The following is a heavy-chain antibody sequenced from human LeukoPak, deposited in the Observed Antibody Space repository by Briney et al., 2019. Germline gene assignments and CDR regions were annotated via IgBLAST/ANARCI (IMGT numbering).Heavy chain of an antibody. CDR2: IYTSGST. Sequence: PSETLSLTCTVSGGSISSYYWSWIRQPAGKGLEWIGRIYTSGSTNYNPSLKSRVTMSADTSKNQFSLKLSSVTAADSAVYYCARDRDLIAAAGTEGFDYWGQGTLVTVSS. CDR1: GGSISSYY. J-gene: IGHJ4*02. V-gene: IGHV4-4*07. D-gene: IGHD6-13*01. CDR3: ARDRDLIAAAGTEGFDY.